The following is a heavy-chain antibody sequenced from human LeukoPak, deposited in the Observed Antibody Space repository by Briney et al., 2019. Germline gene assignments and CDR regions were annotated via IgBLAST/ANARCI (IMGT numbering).Heavy chain of an antibody. CDR1: GYSFTSYW. J-gene: IGHJ5*02. Sequence: GESLKISCKGSGYSFTSYWISWVRQMPGKGLEWMGIIYPGDSDTRYSPSFQGHVTISADKSTSTAYLQWSSLKASDTAMFYCARIGVVVAATPYCLDHWGQGTLVTVSS. V-gene: IGHV5-51*01. CDR3: ARIGVVVAATPYCLDH. CDR2: IYPGDSDT. D-gene: IGHD2-15*01.